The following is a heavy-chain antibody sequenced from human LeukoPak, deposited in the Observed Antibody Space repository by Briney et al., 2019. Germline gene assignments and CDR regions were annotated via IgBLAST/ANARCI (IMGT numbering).Heavy chain of an antibody. CDR3: AKDGEVSNSYYYYMDV. Sequence: GGSLRLSCAESGFTFSSYGMHWVRQAPGKGLEWVAFIRYDGSNKYYADSVKGRFTISRDNSKNTLYLQMNSLRAEDTAVYYCAKDGEVSNSYYYYMDVWGKGTTVTVSS. D-gene: IGHD3-10*01. CDR2: IRYDGSNK. CDR1: GFTFSSYG. V-gene: IGHV3-30*02. J-gene: IGHJ6*03.